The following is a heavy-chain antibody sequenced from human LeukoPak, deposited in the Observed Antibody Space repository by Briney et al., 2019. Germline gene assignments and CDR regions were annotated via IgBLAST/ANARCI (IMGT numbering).Heavy chain of an antibody. J-gene: IGHJ4*02. D-gene: IGHD4-17*01. CDR3: ARRGYGDYAPFDY. V-gene: IGHV3-66*04. CDR2: IYNGGIT. Sequence: PGGSLRLSCTVSGVTVSTNSMTWVRQAPGKGLEWLSLIYNGGITYYADSVKGRFSISRDNSKSILYLQMNSLRAEDTAVYYCARRGYGDYAPFDYWGQGALVTVSS. CDR1: GVTVSTNS.